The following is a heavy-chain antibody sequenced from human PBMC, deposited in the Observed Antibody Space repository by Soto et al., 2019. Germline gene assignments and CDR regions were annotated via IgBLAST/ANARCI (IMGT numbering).Heavy chain of an antibody. CDR3: ARLFRDVYNAVEY. V-gene: IGHV4-59*01. D-gene: IGHD3-3*01. CDR1: CGSISSCY. Sequence: PSETLSLTCSVSCGSISSCYWTWIRHPPGKGLEWIGYIYLGGSINYNPSLKSRVIISVDTAKNQFSLSLSSVTAADTAVYFCARLFRDVYNAVEYWGQGALVTVSS. J-gene: IGHJ4*02. CDR2: IYLGGSI.